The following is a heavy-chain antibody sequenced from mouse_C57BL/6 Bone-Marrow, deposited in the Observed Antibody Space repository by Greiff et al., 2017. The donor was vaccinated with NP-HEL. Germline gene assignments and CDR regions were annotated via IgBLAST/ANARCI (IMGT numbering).Heavy chain of an antibody. CDR1: GFSFNTYA. Sequence: EVKLVESGGGLVQPKGSLKLSCAASGFSFNTYAMNWVRQAPGKGLEWVARIRSKSNNYATYYADSVKDRFTISRDDSESMLYLQMNNLKTEDTAMYYCVRPNYYGSLAYWGQGTLVTVSA. J-gene: IGHJ3*01. D-gene: IGHD1-1*01. V-gene: IGHV10-1*01. CDR2: IRSKSNNYAT. CDR3: VRPNYYGSLAY.